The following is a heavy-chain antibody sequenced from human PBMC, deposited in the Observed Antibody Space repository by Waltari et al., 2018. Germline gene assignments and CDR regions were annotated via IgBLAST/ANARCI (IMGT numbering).Heavy chain of an antibody. CDR3: ARGGYYYYYGMDV. Sequence: EVQLVESGGGLVQPGGSLRLSCAASGFTFSSYRMNWVRQAPGKGLEWVSYISSSSSTIYYADSVKGRFTISRDNAKNSLYLQMNSLRAEDTAVYYCARGGYYYYYGMDVWGQGTTVTVSS. J-gene: IGHJ6*02. D-gene: IGHD3-16*01. V-gene: IGHV3-48*01. CDR2: ISSSSSTI. CDR1: GFTFSSYR.